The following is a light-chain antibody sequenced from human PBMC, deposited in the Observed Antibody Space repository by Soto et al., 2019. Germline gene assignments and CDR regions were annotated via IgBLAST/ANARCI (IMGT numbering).Light chain of an antibody. Sequence: QSVLTQPASGYGSPRQSITISCTGTSSDVGGYHYVSWYQQYPGKAPKVMIYDVSNRPSGVSNRFSGSKSGTTASLTISGLHSEDEAEYYFPFYTRSISYVFGTRTKVIVL. CDR3: PFYTRSISYV. CDR2: DVS. J-gene: IGLJ1*01. V-gene: IGLV2-14*01. CDR1: SSDVGGYHY.